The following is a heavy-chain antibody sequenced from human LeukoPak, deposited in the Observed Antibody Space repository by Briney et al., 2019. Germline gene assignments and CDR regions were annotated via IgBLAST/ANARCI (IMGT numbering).Heavy chain of an antibody. CDR1: GGSISGYY. D-gene: IGHD6-13*01. CDR3: AKHDGSSWAY. V-gene: IGHV4-59*08. Sequence: SETLSLTCTVSGGSISGYYWSWLRQPPGKGLEWIGYIYSSGITDYNPSLKSRVTISEDTSKNQFSLRLGSVTAADTALYYCAKHDGSSWAYWGQGTLVTVSS. CDR2: IYSSGIT. J-gene: IGHJ4*02.